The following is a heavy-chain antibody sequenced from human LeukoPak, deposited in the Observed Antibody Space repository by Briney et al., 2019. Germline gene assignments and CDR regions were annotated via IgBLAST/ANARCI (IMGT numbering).Heavy chain of an antibody. V-gene: IGHV4-31*03. CDR2: IYYSGST. CDR3: ARDLTMMGAFDV. Sequence: SETLSLTCTVSGGSISSGGYYWSWIRQHPGKGLEWIGYIYYSGSTYYNPSLKSRVTISVDTSKNQFSLKLSSVTAADTAVYYCARDLTMMGAFDVWGQGTMVTVSS. J-gene: IGHJ3*01. D-gene: IGHD3-22*01. CDR1: GGSISSGGYY.